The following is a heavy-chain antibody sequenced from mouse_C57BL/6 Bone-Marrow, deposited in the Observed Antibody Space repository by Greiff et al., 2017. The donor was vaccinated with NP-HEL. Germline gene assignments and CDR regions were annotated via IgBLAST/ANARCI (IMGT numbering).Heavy chain of an antibody. Sequence: EVKLVESGGGLVQPGGSLKLSCAASGFTFSDYYMYWVRQTPEQRLEWVAYISNGGGSTYYPDTLKGRFTISRDNAKNTLYLQMSRLKSEDTAMYDCASRDYSSWFAYWGQGTLVTVSA. D-gene: IGHD2-13*01. CDR2: ISNGGGST. J-gene: IGHJ3*01. CDR3: ASRDYSSWFAY. V-gene: IGHV5-12*01. CDR1: GFTFSDYY.